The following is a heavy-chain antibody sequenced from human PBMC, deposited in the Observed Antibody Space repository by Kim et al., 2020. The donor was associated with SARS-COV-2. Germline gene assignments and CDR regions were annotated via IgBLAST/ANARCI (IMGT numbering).Heavy chain of an antibody. CDR1: GFTFSSYG. CDR2: ISYDGSNK. V-gene: IGHV3-30*18. D-gene: IGHD2-15*01. Sequence: GGSLRLSCAASGFTFSSYGMHWVRQAPGKGLEWVAVISYDGSNKYYADSVKGRFTISRDNSKNTLYLQMNSLRAEDTAVYYCAKDKVVVAAHDAFDIWGQGTMVTVSS. J-gene: IGHJ3*02. CDR3: AKDKVVVAAHDAFDI.